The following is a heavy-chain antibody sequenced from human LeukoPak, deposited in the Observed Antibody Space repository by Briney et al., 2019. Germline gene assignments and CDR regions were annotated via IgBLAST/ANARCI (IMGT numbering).Heavy chain of an antibody. CDR2: INPNSGGT. CDR3: ASRKWQLESSYYYGMDV. Sequence: ASVKVSCKASGYTFTGYYMHWVRQAPGQGLEWMGWINPNSGGTNYAQKFQGRVTMARDTSISTAYMELSRLRSDDTAVYYCASRKWQLESSYYYGMDVWGQGTTVTVSS. J-gene: IGHJ6*02. D-gene: IGHD6-6*01. V-gene: IGHV1-2*02. CDR1: GYTFTGYY.